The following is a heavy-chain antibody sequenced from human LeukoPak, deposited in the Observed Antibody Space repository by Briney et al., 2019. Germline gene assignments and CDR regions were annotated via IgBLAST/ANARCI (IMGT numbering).Heavy chain of an antibody. CDR2: IYHSGST. V-gene: IGHV4-38-2*02. Sequence: SETLSLTCTVSGYSISSGYYWGWTRQPPGKGLEWIGSIYHSGSTYYNPSLKSRVTISVDTSKNQFSLKLSSVTAADTAVYYCATRRGSYSADYWGQGTLVTVSS. J-gene: IGHJ4*02. CDR1: GYSISSGYY. CDR3: ATRRGSYSADY. D-gene: IGHD1-26*01.